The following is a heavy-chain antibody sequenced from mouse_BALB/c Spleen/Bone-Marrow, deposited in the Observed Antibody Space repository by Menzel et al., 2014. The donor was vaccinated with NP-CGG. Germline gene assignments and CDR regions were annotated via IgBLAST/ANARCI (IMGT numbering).Heavy chain of an antibody. CDR2: ILPGSDST. Sequence: VNVVESGAELMKPGASVKISCKATGYTFSSYWIEWVKQRPGHGLEWIGEILPGSDSTNYNENFKGKATFTADTSSNTAYMQLNSLTSEDSAVYFCARDSSDYLAWFAYWGQGTLVTVSA. CDR1: GYTFSSYW. J-gene: IGHJ3*01. V-gene: IGHV1-9*01. D-gene: IGHD3-2*01. CDR3: ARDSSDYLAWFAY.